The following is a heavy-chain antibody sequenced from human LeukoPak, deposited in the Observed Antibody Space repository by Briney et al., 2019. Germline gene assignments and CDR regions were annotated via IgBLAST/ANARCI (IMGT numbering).Heavy chain of an antibody. CDR2: IRYDGSNK. CDR1: GFTFSSYG. V-gene: IGHV3-30*02. D-gene: IGHD4-23*01. J-gene: IGHJ6*03. Sequence: PGGSLRLPCAASGFTFSSYGMHWVRQAPGKGLEWVAFIRYDGSNKYYADSVKGRFTISRDNSKNTLYLQMNSLKTEDTAVYYCTRDPTTVVTWSYYYYYYMDVWGKGTTVTVSS. CDR3: TRDPTTVVTWSYYYYYYMDV.